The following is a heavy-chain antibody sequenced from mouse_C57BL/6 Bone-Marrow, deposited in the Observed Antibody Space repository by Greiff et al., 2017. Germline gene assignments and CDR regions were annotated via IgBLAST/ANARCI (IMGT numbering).Heavy chain of an antibody. CDR1: GFTFSSYT. CDR2: ISGGGGNT. D-gene: IGHD1-1*01. J-gene: IGHJ2*01. CDR3: ARPHYYGSSSFDY. V-gene: IGHV5-9*01. Sequence: EVKLMESGGGLVKPGGSLKLSCAASGFTFSSYTMSWVRQTPEKRLEWVATISGGGGNTYYPDSVKGRFTISRDNAKNTLYLQMSSLRSEDTALYYCARPHYYGSSSFDYWGQGTTLTVSS.